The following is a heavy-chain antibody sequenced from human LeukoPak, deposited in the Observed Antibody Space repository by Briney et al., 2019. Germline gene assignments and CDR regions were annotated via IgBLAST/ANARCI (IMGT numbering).Heavy chain of an antibody. J-gene: IGHJ5*02. CDR2: INHSGST. CDR1: GGSFSGYY. V-gene: IGHV4-34*01. CDR3: ARTSNYVWFDP. D-gene: IGHD4-11*01. Sequence: PSETLSLTCAVYGGSFSGYYWSWIRQPPGKGLEWIGEINHSGSTNYNPSLKSRVTISVDTSKNQFSLKLSSVTAADTAVYYCARTSNYVWFDPRGQGTLVTVSS.